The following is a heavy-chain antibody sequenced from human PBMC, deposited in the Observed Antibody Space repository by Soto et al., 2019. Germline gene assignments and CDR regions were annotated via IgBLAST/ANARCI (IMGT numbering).Heavy chain of an antibody. J-gene: IGHJ4*02. CDR2: MNPNSGNT. D-gene: IGHD3-16*02. CDR3: ARGRWRYDYIWGSYREWGFDY. CDR1: GYTFTSYD. Sequence: QVQLVQSGAEVKKPGASVKVSCKASGYTFTSYDINWVRQATGQVREWMGWMNPNSGNTGYAQKFQDRVTKTRNTSISTAYMELSSLRSEDTAVYYCARGRWRYDYIWGSYREWGFDYWGQGTLVTVSS. V-gene: IGHV1-8*01.